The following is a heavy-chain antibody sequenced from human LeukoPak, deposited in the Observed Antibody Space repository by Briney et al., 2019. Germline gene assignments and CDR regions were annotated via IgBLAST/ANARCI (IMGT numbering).Heavy chain of an antibody. J-gene: IGHJ4*02. CDR1: GFTFSSYA. D-gene: IGHD6-19*01. CDR3: AKGGYSSDWFGVLGS. CDR2: ISWNSDSI. V-gene: IGHV3-9*01. Sequence: GGSLRLSCAASGFTFSSYAMSWVRQAPGKGLEWVSGISWNSDSIDYADSVRGRFTISRDNAKNSLHLQMNSLRAEDTAFYYCAKGGYSSDWFGVLGSWGQGTLVTVSS.